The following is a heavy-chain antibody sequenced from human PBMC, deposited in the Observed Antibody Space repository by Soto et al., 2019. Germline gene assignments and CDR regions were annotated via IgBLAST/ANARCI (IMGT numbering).Heavy chain of an antibody. Sequence: QVHFVQSGAEEKKPGASVKVSCKASGYTFTDSAIHWVRQAPGQRLEWMGWINAGNGDTKYSQKFQGRVTITRDTSANTAYMELSSLTSEDTAVYYCARDRGYTYGYWGWFDPWGQGTLVTFSS. D-gene: IGHD5-18*01. J-gene: IGHJ5*02. V-gene: IGHV1-3*05. CDR1: GYTFTDSA. CDR3: ARDRGYTYGYWGWFDP. CDR2: INAGNGDT.